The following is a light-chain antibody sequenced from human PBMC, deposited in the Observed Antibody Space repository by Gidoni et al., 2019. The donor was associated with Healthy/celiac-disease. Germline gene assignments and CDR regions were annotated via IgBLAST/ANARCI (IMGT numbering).Light chain of an antibody. J-gene: IGKJ5*01. CDR2: DAS. CDR3: QQRSNWQIT. V-gene: IGKV3D-11*02. CDR1: QSVSSY. Sequence: EIVVTQSPATLSLSPGERATLSCRASQSVSSYLAWYQQKPGKAPRLLIYDASNRATGIPARFSGSGSGTDFTLTISSLEPEDFAVYYCQQRSNWQITFXQXTRLEIK.